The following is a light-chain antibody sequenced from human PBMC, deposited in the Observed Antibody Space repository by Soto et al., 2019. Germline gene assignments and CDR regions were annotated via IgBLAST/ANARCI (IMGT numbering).Light chain of an antibody. CDR1: QDISNY. Sequence: DIQMTQSPSSLSASVGDRVTITCQASQDISNYLNWYQQKPGKPPNLLIYDASTLKSGVPSRFSGSRSGTNFTFTITSLQPEDIATDYCQQFHNFPPTFGPGTKL. J-gene: IGKJ3*01. CDR3: QQFHNFPPT. V-gene: IGKV1-33*01. CDR2: DAS.